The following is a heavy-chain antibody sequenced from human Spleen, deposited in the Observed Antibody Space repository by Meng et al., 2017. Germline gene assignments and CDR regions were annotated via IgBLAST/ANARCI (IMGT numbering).Heavy chain of an antibody. D-gene: IGHD2-15*01. Sequence: KVSCKGSGYSFSHLWVGWVRQMPGKGPEWMGVIYPGDSDTRYNPSTQGQVIIISVDKSISTAYLQWSSLKASDSAMYYCVRLQCSGGGCYPDYWGQGTLVTVSS. CDR1: GYSFSHLW. CDR2: IYPGDSDT. V-gene: IGHV5-51*01. CDR3: VRLQCSGGGCYPDY. J-gene: IGHJ4*02.